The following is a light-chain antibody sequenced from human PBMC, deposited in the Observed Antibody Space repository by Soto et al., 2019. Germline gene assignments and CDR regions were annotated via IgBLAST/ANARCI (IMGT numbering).Light chain of an antibody. CDR2: EVN. CDR3: SSYTSTSSQV. V-gene: IGLV2-14*01. CDR1: SSDIGIYNY. Sequence: QSALTQPASVSGSPGQSITISCTGTSSDIGIYNYVSWYQQHPGKAPKLMIYEVNNRPSGVSNRFSGSKSGNTASLTISVLLAEDEADYYCSSYTSTSSQVFGGGTQLTVL. J-gene: IGLJ2*01.